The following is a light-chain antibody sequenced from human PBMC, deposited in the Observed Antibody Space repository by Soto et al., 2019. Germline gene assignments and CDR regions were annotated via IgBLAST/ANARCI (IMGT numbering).Light chain of an antibody. CDR1: SSNIGAGYD. CDR2: GNT. J-gene: IGLJ1*01. Sequence: QSVLTQPPSVSGAPGQKVTISCTGSSSNIGAGYDVHWYRQLPGTAPKLLIYGNTNRPSGVPDRFSGSKSGTSAFLAITGLQTEDEADYYCQSYDSSLSVIFGTGTRSPS. V-gene: IGLV1-40*01. CDR3: QSYDSSLSVI.